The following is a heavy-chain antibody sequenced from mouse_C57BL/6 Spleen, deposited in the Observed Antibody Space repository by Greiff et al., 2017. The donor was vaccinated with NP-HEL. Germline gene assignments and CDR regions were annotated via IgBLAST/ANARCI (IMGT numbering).Heavy chain of an antibody. CDR1: GYSFTGYY. V-gene: IGHV1-42*01. CDR3: ARSDYYGSPYY. Sequence: VQLKESGPELVKPGASVKISCKASGYSFTGYYMNWVKQSPEKSLEWIGEINPSTGGTTYNQKFKAKATLTVDKSSSTAYMQLKSLTSEDSAVYYCARSDYYGSPYYWGQGTTLTVSS. J-gene: IGHJ2*01. CDR2: INPSTGGT. D-gene: IGHD1-1*01.